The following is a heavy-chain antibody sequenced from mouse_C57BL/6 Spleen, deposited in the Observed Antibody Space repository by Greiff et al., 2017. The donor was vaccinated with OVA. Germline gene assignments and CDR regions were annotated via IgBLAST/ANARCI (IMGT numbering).Heavy chain of an antibody. D-gene: IGHD2-1*01. Sequence: QVQLQQSGAELVRPGTSVKVSCKASGYAFTNYLIEWVKQRPGQGLEWIGVINPGSGGTNYNEKFKGKATLTADESSSTAYMQLSSLTSEDSAVYFCARHGYANYVDYAMDYWGQGTSVTVSS. CDR1: GYAFTNYL. CDR2: INPGSGGT. V-gene: IGHV1-54*01. CDR3: ARHGYANYVDYAMDY. J-gene: IGHJ4*01.